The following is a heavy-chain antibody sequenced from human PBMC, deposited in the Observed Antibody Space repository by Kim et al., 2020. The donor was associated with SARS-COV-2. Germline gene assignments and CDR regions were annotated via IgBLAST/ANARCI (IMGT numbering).Heavy chain of an antibody. CDR2: ISSSSSTI. CDR1: GFTFSSYS. D-gene: IGHD6-19*01. J-gene: IGHJ4*02. V-gene: IGHV3-48*04. CDR3: ARGQYSSGWYIDY. Sequence: GGSLRLSCAASGFTFSSYSMNWVRQAPGKGLEWVSYISSSSSTIYYADSVKGRFTISRDNAKNSLYLQMNSLRAEDTAVYYCARGQYSSGWYIDYWGQGNPVTVSS.